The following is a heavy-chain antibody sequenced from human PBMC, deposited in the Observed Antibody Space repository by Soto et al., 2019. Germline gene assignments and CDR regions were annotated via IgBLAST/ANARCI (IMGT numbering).Heavy chain of an antibody. D-gene: IGHD3-22*01. CDR1: GFTFSSYA. CDR3: ARVSHYYDSSGYYEYYYYYYGTDV. CDR2: ISYDGSNK. J-gene: IGHJ6*02. V-gene: IGHV3-30-3*01. Sequence: VQLVESGGGVVQPGRSLRLSCAASGFTFSSYAMHWVRQAPGKGLEWVAVISYDGSNKYYADSVKGRFTISRDNSKNTLYLQMNSLRAEDTAVYYCARVSHYYDSSGYYEYYYYYYGTDVWGQGTTVTVSS.